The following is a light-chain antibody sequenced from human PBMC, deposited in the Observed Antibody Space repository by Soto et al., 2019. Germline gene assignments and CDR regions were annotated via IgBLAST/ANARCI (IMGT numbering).Light chain of an antibody. Sequence: DIQMTQSPSSLSASVGDRVTITCQASQDISNYLNWYQQKPGKAPKLLIYDASNLETGVPSRFSGSVSGKVFTFPNTSLQPKDIAKYNFKKYDNPPWSILGQGTKREIK. V-gene: IGKV1-33*01. J-gene: IGKJ2*01. CDR2: DAS. CDR3: KKYDNPPWSI. CDR1: QDISNY.